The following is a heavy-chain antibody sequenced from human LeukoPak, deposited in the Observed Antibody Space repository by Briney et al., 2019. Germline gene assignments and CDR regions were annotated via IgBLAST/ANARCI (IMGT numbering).Heavy chain of an antibody. CDR3: ARAGVAVEGRLYYDY. V-gene: IGHV5-51*01. CDR1: GYSFTSYW. J-gene: IGHJ4*02. CDR2: IYPVDSRA. Sequence: GESLKISCKGSGYSFTSYWIPWVRQMPGRGLEWMGIIYPVDSRATYNPSFQGQVTLSVDKSIDTAYLQWSSLKASDTATYYCARAGVAVEGRLYYDYWGQGTLVTVSS. D-gene: IGHD3-10*01.